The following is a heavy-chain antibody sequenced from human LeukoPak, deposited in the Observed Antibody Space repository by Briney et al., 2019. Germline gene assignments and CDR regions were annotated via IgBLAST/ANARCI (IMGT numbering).Heavy chain of an antibody. D-gene: IGHD3-22*01. CDR3: ARVMFNRAITMIVVVDDAFDI. V-gene: IGHV3-74*01. CDR2: INSDGSWT. Sequence: PGGSLRLSCAASGNYWMHWVRQAPGKGLVWVSHINSDGSWTSYADSVKGRFTISKDNAKNTVYLQMNSLRAEDTAVYYCARVMFNRAITMIVVVDDAFDIWGQGTMVTVSS. CDR1: GNYW. J-gene: IGHJ3*02.